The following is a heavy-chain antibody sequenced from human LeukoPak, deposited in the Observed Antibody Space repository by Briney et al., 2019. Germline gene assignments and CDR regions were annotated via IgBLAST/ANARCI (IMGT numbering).Heavy chain of an antibody. CDR3: ARRSAHFDY. Sequence: SETLSLTCTVSGGSISSSSYCWGWIRQPPGKGLEWIGSIYYSGSTYYNPSLKSRVTISVDTSKNQFSLKLSSVTAADTAVYYCARRSAHFDYWGQGTLVTVSS. CDR1: GGSISSSSYC. D-gene: IGHD3-3*01. CDR2: IYYSGST. V-gene: IGHV4-39*01. J-gene: IGHJ4*02.